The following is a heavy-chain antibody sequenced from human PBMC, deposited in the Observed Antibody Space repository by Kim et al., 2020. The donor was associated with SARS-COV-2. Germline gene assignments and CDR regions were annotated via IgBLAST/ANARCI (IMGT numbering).Heavy chain of an antibody. CDR3: ARDRGMAGTWWFDP. Sequence: ASVKVSCKASGYTFTSYGISWVRQAPGQGLEWMGWISAYNGNTNYAQKLQGRVTMTTDTSTSTAYMELRSLRSDDTAVYYCARDRGMAGTWWFDPWGQGTLVTVSS. CDR2: ISAYNGNT. V-gene: IGHV1-18*01. CDR1: GYTFTSYG. D-gene: IGHD6-19*01. J-gene: IGHJ5*02.